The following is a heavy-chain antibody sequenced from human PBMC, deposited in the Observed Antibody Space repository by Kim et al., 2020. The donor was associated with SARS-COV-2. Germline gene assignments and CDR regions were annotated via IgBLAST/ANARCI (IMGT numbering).Heavy chain of an antibody. CDR1: GFSFGNYW. Sequence: GGSLRLSCVASGFSFGNYWMTWVRQAPGKGLEWVGMIKEDGSAKYYLDSVKGRFSISRDNTKNALYMEMNSLRAEDTAVYYCVRDIVYFVFDRWGQGNLVTVSS. CDR2: IKEDGSAK. V-gene: IGHV3-7*01. J-gene: IGHJ5*02. D-gene: IGHD1-26*01. CDR3: VRDIVYFVFDR.